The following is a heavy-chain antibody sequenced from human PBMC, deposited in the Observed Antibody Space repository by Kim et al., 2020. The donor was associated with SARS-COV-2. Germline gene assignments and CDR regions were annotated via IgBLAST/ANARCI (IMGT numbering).Heavy chain of an antibody. CDR2: IKQDGREK. CDR1: GFTFSSYW. V-gene: IGHV3-7*01. D-gene: IGHD4-17*01. J-gene: IGHJ2*01. CDR3: ARRHTVTTPRFFSYWYFDL. Sequence: GGSLRLSCAASGFTFSSYWMSWVRQAPGKGLEWVANIKQDGREKYYVDSVKGRFTISRDNAKNSLYLQMNSLRAEDTAVYYCARRHTVTTPRFFSYWYFDLWGRGTLVTVSS.